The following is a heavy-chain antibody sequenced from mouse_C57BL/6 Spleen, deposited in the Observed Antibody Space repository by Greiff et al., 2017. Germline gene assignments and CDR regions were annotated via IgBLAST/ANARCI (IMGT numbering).Heavy chain of an antibody. D-gene: IGHD1-1*01. V-gene: IGHV1-72*01. J-gene: IGHJ3*01. CDR2: IDPNSGGT. CDR1: GYTFTSYW. CDR3: ARGEVSTVDFAY. Sequence: QVQLKQPGAELVKPGASVKLSCKASGYTFTSYWMHWVKQRPGRGLEWIGKIDPNSGGTKYNEKFKSKATLTVDKPSSTAYMQLSSLTSEDSAVYYCARGEVSTVDFAYWGQGTLVTVSA.